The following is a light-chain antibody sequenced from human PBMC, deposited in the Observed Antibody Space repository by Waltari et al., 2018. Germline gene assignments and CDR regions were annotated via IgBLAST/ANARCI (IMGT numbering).Light chain of an antibody. CDR3: QQCGSSPLT. CDR1: QSVRNNY. J-gene: IGKJ4*01. Sequence: EIVLTQYQGTLSLSPGERSTLSCRASQSVRNNYLAWYQQRPGQAPRLLIYGASSRASGIPDMFSGSGSGTDFTLTISRLEPEDFAMYYCQQCGSSPLTFGGGTKVEIK. CDR2: GAS. V-gene: IGKV3-20*01.